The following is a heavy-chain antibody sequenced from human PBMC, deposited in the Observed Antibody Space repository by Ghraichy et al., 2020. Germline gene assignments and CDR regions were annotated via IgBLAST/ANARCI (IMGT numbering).Heavy chain of an antibody. V-gene: IGHV4-59*01. CDR2: IYYSGST. CDR1: GGSISSYY. Sequence: SQTLSLTCTVSGGSISSYYWSWIRQPPGKGLEWIGYIYYSGSTNYNPSLKSRVTISVDTSKNQFSLKLSSVTAADTAVYYCARDRGYSNRWFDPWGQGTLVTVSS. J-gene: IGHJ5*02. CDR3: ARDRGYSNRWFDP. D-gene: IGHD4-11*01.